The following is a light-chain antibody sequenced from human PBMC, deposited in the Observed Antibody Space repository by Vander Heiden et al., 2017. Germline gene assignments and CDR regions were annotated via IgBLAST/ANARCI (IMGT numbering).Light chain of an antibody. CDR3: QAWDSSTVV. J-gene: IGLJ2*01. CDR1: KLGDKY. V-gene: IGLV3-1*01. CDR2: QDG. Sequence: SYELTQPPSVSVSPGQTASITCSGDKLGDKYACWYQQKPGQPPVLVLHQDGKRPSGIPERFSGSNSGNTATLTISGTQAMDEADYYCQAWDSSTVVFGGGTKLTVL.